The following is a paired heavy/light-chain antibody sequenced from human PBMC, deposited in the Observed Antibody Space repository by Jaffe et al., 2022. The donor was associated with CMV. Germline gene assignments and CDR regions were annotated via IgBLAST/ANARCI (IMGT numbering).Heavy chain of an antibody. CDR3: ARDGEPDCSGGSCYLPTFDY. CDR2: INHSGST. CDR1: GGSFSGYY. D-gene: IGHD2-15*01. V-gene: IGHV4-34*01. Sequence: QVQLQQWGAGLLKPSETLSLTCAVYGGSFSGYYWSWIRQPPGKGLEWIGEINHSGSTNYNPSLKSRVTISVDTSKNQFSLKLSSVTAADTAVYYCARDGEPDCSGGSCYLPTFDYWGQGTLVTVSS. J-gene: IGHJ4*02.
Light chain of an antibody. CDR2: DVS. V-gene: IGLV2-11*01. J-gene: IGLJ1*01. Sequence: QSALTQPRSVSGSPGQSVTISCTGTSSDVGGYNYVSWYQQHPGKAPKLMIYDVSKRPSGVPDRFSGSKSGNTASLTISGLQAEDEADYYCCSYAGSYKVFGTGTKVTVL. CDR3: CSYAGSYKV. CDR1: SSDVGGYNY.